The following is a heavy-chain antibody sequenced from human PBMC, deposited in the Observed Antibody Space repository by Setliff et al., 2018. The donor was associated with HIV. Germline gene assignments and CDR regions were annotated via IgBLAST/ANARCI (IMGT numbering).Heavy chain of an antibody. CDR1: GGTFSSYA. CDR3: ARDRDYDSSHLDAFDI. J-gene: IGHJ3*02. Sequence: ASVKVSCKASGGTFSSYAISWVRQAPGQGLEWMGGIIPIFGTANYAQKFQGRVTITADESTSTAYMELSSLRSEDTAVYYCARDRDYDSSHLDAFDIWGQGTMVTVSS. V-gene: IGHV1-69*13. D-gene: IGHD3-22*01. CDR2: IIPIFGTA.